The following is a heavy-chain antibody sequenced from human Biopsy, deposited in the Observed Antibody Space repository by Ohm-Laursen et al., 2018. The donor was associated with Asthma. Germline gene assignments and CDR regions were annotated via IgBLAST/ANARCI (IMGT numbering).Heavy chain of an antibody. J-gene: IGHJ3*01. CDR2: INASDGNT. CDR3: ARTYYDFLTGQVNDAFAL. D-gene: IGHD3-9*01. Sequence: VSSVKVSCKASGYTFIHFAIHWVRQAPGQRLEWMGWINASDGNTKYSQKFQGRVTITRDTSASTAYMDLRSLRSEDTAMYYCARTYYDFLTGQVNDAFALWGQGTMVTVSS. CDR1: GYTFIHFA. V-gene: IGHV1-3*01.